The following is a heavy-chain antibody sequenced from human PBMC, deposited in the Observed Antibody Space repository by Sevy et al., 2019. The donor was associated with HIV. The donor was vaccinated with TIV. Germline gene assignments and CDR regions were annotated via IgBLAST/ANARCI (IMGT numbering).Heavy chain of an antibody. D-gene: IGHD3-16*02. CDR1: GFIFSNSA. J-gene: IGHJ4*02. CDR2: ISNDRSDK. V-gene: IGHV3-30*04. CDR3: ARDQAGRVRVRLGELSSPFDF. Sequence: GGSLRLPCAASGFIFSNSAMHWVRQAPGKGLEWVTFISNDRSDKYYADSVKGRFTISRDNTKNTLYLEMNSLRVEDTAVYYGARDQAGRVRVRLGELSSPFDFWGQGTLVTVSS.